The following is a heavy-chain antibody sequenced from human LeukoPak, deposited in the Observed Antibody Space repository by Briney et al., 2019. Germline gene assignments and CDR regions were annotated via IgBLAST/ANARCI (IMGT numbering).Heavy chain of an antibody. CDR1: GGSISSSSYY. CDR3: ASRIWFGELSTFDY. D-gene: IGHD3-10*01. Sequence: SETLSLTCTVSGGSISSSSYYWGWIRQPPGKGLEWIGSIYYSGSTYYNPSLKSRVTISVDTSKNQFSLKLSSATAADTAVYYCASRIWFGELSTFDYWGQGTLVTVSS. J-gene: IGHJ4*02. CDR2: IYYSGST. V-gene: IGHV4-39*01.